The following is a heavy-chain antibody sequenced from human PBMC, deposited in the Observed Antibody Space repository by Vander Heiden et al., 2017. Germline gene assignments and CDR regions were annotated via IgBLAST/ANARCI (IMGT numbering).Heavy chain of an antibody. CDR3: ARPRDGYNHQYFQY. D-gene: IGHD5-12*01. CDR2: IHPGDSDT. J-gene: IGHJ1*01. Sequence: EVQLVQSGAEVKKPGESLKISCKGSGYSFTSYWIVWVRQMPGKGLEWMGSIHPGDSDTRYSPSFQGQATISVDKYISTAYLQWSSLKASDTAIYYCARPRDGYNHQYFQYWGQGTLVTVSS. CDR1: GYSFTSYW. V-gene: IGHV5-51*01.